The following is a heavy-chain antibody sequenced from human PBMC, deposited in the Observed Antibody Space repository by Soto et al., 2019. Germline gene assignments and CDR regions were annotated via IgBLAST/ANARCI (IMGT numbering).Heavy chain of an antibody. CDR1: GADINSGGFT. J-gene: IGHJ6*02. Sequence: PSETLSLTCSVSGADINSGGFTWTWIRQHAGKGLEXLGXXSXXXXXDXXPSLKSRLSISGDTSKNHFSLTLTSVTAADAAVYYCATIGVSGYLAVWGQGTTVTVS. D-gene: IGHD3-16*02. V-gene: IGHV4-31*03. CDR2: XSXXXXX. CDR3: ATIGVSGYLAV.